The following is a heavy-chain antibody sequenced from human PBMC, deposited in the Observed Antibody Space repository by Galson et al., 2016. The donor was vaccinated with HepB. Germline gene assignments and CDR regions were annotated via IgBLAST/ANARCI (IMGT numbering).Heavy chain of an antibody. D-gene: IGHD3-3*01. CDR2: IWHDGSQK. Sequence: SLRLSCAASGFTFRNFGMHWVRQAPGKGLQWVAVIWHDGSQKYYADSVKGRFTISRDNSRNTLYLQVSSLRVEDTAVYYCARGRYDFWSGYFDYHYMDVWGKGTTVIVSS. J-gene: IGHJ6*03. CDR1: GFTFRNFG. CDR3: ARGRYDFWSGYFDYHYMDV. V-gene: IGHV3-33*01.